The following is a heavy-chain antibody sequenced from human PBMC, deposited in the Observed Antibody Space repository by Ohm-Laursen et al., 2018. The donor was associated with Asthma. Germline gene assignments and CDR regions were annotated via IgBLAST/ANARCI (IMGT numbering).Heavy chain of an antibody. V-gene: IGHV1-69*13. Sequence: GASVKVSCNASGGTFSSYAISWVRQAPGQGLEWMGGIIPIFGTANYAQKFQGRVTITADESTSTAYMELSSLRSEDTAVYYCARDTYDTEGMGSFYGMDVWGQGSTVTVSS. J-gene: IGHJ6*02. CDR2: IIPIFGTA. CDR3: ARDTYDTEGMGSFYGMDV. D-gene: IGHD3-22*01. CDR1: GGTFSSYA.